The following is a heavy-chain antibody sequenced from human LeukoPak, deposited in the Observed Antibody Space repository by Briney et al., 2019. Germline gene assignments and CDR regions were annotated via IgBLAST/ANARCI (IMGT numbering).Heavy chain of an antibody. D-gene: IGHD4-23*01. CDR2: IYYSGST. J-gene: IGHJ4*02. Sequence: SETLSLTCTVSGGSISSYYWSWIRQPPGKGLEWIGYIYYSGSTNYNPSLKSRVTMSVDTSKNQFSLKLSSVTAADTAVYYCARDIYGGNSYFDYWGQGTLVTVSS. V-gene: IGHV4-59*12. CDR1: GGSISSYY. CDR3: ARDIYGGNSYFDY.